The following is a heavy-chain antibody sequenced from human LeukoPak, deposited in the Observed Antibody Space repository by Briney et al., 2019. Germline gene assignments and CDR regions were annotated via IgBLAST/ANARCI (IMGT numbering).Heavy chain of an antibody. V-gene: IGHV1-24*01. J-gene: IGHJ6*04. CDR3: ATAAYGSGTFHLNYYYGMDV. CDR2: FDPEDGET. D-gene: IGHD3-10*01. CDR1: RYTLTELS. Sequence: ASVKVSCKVSRYTLTELSMHWVRQAPGKGLEWMGGFDPEDGETIYAQKFQGRVTMTEDTSTDTAYMELSSLRSEDTAVYYCATAAYGSGTFHLNYYYGMDVWGKGTTVTVSS.